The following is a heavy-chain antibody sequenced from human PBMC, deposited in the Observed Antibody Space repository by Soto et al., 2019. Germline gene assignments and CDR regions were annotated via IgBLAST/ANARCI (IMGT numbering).Heavy chain of an antibody. Sequence: QVQLQESGPGLVKPSQTLSLTCTVSGESVSGGYYWSWVRQRPRKGLEWIGYVSPIGTPYYSPSLNSRVSISIDTSKNQLSLEVRSVTAADTAVYYCARDRGSYGMDVWGQGTTVTVSS. CDR3: ARDRGSYGMDV. CDR1: GESVSGGYY. J-gene: IGHJ6*02. V-gene: IGHV4-31*03. CDR2: VSPIGTP.